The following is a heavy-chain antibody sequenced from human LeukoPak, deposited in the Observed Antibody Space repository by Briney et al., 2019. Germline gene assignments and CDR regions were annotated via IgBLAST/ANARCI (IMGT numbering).Heavy chain of an antibody. D-gene: IGHD2-21*02. J-gene: IGHJ3*02. CDR1: GYTFSNYD. Sequence: GASVKVSCKASGYTFSNYDMNWVRQAPGQGLEWMGWINTKTGNPTYAQGFTGRFVFSLDTSVSTTYLQISSLKADDTAVYYYARDQRYCGGDCYDAFDIWGQGTMVTVSS. CDR2: INTKTGNP. CDR3: ARDQRYCGGDCYDAFDI. V-gene: IGHV7-4-1*02.